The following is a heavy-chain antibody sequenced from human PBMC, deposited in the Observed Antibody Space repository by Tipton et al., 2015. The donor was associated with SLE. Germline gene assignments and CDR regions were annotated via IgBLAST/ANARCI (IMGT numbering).Heavy chain of an antibody. CDR2: IYTSAST. CDR3: ARGGGSYYDY. Sequence: TLSLTCTVSGGSISGYYWSWVRQPAGEGLEWVGRIYTSASTIYNPSLKSRVTLSSDTSKNQFSLRVRSVTAADTAVYYCARGGGSYYDYWGQGTLVTVSS. CDR1: GGSISGYY. J-gene: IGHJ4*02. V-gene: IGHV4-4*07. D-gene: IGHD1-26*01.